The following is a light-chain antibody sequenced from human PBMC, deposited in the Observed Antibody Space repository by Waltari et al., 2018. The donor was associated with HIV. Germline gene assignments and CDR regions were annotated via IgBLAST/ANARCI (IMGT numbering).Light chain of an antibody. CDR3: CAYAGGWV. Sequence: QSALTQPRSVSGSPGQSVTISCTGTSGDLGNYNFFSWYQHHPGTAPQLIIYDVTKRPSGVPVRFSCSKAANTASLTSSGLRADDEADYYCCAYAGGWVFGGGTKVTVL. V-gene: IGLV2-11*01. J-gene: IGLJ3*02. CDR2: DVT. CDR1: SGDLGNYNF.